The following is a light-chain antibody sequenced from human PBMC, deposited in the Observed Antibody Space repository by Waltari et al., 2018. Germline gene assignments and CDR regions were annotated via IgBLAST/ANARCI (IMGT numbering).Light chain of an antibody. Sequence: QSALTQPPSASGSPGPSVTLSFTGTSRAIGGSNFVSWYQQRPGKAPRFLIYDVNKRPSGVSDRFSGSKSGNTASLTVSGLQPDDEATYYCSAFAGSNNFGVFGGGTKLTVL. CDR3: SAFAGSNNFGV. V-gene: IGLV2-8*01. J-gene: IGLJ3*02. CDR2: DVN. CDR1: SRAIGGSNF.